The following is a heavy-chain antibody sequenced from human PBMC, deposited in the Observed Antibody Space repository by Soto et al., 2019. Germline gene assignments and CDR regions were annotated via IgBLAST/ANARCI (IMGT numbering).Heavy chain of an antibody. V-gene: IGHV3-30-3*01. CDR3: ARDQLGDTVTTVRGVAAVVGVFDP. J-gene: IGHJ5*02. CDR1: GFTFSSYA. CDR2: ISYDGSNK. Sequence: QVQLVESGGGVVQPGRSLRLSCAASGFTFSSYAMHWVRQAPGKGLEWVAVISYDGSNKYYADSVKGRFTISRDNSKNTLYLQMNSLRAEDTAVYYCARDQLGDTVTTVRGVAAVVGVFDPWGQGTLVTVSS. D-gene: IGHD4-17*01.